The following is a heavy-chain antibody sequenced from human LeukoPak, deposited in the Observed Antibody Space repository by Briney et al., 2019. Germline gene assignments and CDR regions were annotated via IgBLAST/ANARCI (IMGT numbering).Heavy chain of an antibody. CDR1: GFTFSSYA. CDR3: ARDSGSRGDYVDNWFDP. V-gene: IGHV3-7*01. Sequence: PGGSLRLSCAASGFTFSSYAMSWVRQAPGKGLEWVANIKQDGSEKYYVDSVKGRFIISRDNAKNSLYLQMNSLRAEDTAVYYCARDSGSRGDYVDNWFDPWGQGTLVTVSS. J-gene: IGHJ5*02. D-gene: IGHD4-17*01. CDR2: IKQDGSEK.